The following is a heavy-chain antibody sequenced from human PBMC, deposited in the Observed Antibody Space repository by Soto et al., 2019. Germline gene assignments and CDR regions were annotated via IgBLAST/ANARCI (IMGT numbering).Heavy chain of an antibody. Sequence: SVKVSCKASGGTFSSYAISWVRQAPGQGLEWMGGIIPIFGTANYAQKFQGRVTITADEYTSTAYMELSSLRSEDTAVYYCARGTEDYARNYYYYYGMDVWGQGTTVTVSS. CDR2: IIPIFGTA. D-gene: IGHD4-17*01. CDR1: GGTFSSYA. V-gene: IGHV1-69*13. CDR3: ARGTEDYARNYYYYYGMDV. J-gene: IGHJ6*02.